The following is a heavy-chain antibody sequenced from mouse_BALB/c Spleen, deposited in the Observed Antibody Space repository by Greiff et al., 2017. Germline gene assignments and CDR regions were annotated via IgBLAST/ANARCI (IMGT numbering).Heavy chain of an antibody. V-gene: IGHV5-17*02. CDR2: ISSGSSTI. J-gene: IGHJ4*01. Sequence: EVKLVESGGGLVQPGGSRKLSCAASGFTFSSFGMHWVRQAPEKGLEWVAYISSGSSTIYYADTVKGRFTISRDNPKNTLFLQMTSLRSEDTAMYYCARGDDYERYAMDYWGQGTSVTVSS. D-gene: IGHD2-4*01. CDR1: GFTFSSFG. CDR3: ARGDDYERYAMDY.